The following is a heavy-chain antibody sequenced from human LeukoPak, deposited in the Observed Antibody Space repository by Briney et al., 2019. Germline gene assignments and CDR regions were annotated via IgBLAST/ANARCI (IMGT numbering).Heavy chain of an antibody. CDR3: AKPKVQLWLFDY. CDR2: ISGSGGST. Sequence: GGSLRLSCAASGFTFSSYAMSWVRQAPGKGLEWVSAISGSGGSTYYADSVKGRFTISRDNSRNTLYLQMNSLRAEDTAVYYCAKPKVQLWLFDYWGQGTLVTVSS. D-gene: IGHD5-18*01. CDR1: GFTFSSYA. J-gene: IGHJ4*02. V-gene: IGHV3-23*01.